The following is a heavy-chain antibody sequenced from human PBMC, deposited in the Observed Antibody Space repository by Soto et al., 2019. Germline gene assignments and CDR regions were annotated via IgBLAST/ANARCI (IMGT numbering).Heavy chain of an antibody. CDR2: IYYSGST. J-gene: IGHJ4*02. CDR1: GGSISSSSYY. CDR3: AARVRYFDWLFLY. D-gene: IGHD3-9*01. V-gene: IGHV4-39*01. Sequence: SSETLSLTCTVSGGSISSSSYYWGWIRQPPGKGLEWIGSIYYSGSTYYNPSLKSRVTISVDTSKNQFSLKLSSVTAADTAVYYCAARVRYFDWLFLYWGQGTLVTVSS.